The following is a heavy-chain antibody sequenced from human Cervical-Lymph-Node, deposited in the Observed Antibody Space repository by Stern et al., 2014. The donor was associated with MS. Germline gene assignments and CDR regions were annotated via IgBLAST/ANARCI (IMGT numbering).Heavy chain of an antibody. J-gene: IGHJ4*02. CDR2: IYPYDSDT. V-gene: IGHV5-51*01. CDR1: GYSFTIYY. Sequence: QLVQSGAEVKKPGKSLKISCKLSGYSFTIYYIAWVRQMPGKGLEWMGVIYPYDSDTTYSPSFQGQFTISADKSITPAYLQWSSLRASDTAMYYCARHVQGFDYWGQGTLVTVSS. CDR3: ARHVQGFDY.